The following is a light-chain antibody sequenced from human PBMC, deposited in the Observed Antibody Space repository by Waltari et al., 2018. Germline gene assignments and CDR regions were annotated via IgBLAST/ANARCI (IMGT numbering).Light chain of an antibody. V-gene: IGLV3-27*01. Sequence: SFELRQPSSVPVSPGQTAKITCSGDVLLKKYGRWIQQKPGQAPVLVIFRDSERPPGIPERFSGSSSGTTVTLTITGVQVEDEADYYCYSAADNSRVFGGGTKLTVL. J-gene: IGLJ3*02. CDR3: YSAADNSRV. CDR2: RDS. CDR1: VLLKKY.